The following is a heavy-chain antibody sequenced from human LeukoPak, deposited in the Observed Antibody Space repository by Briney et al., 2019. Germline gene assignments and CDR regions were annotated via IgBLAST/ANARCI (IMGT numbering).Heavy chain of an antibody. J-gene: IGHJ3*02. D-gene: IGHD6-13*01. V-gene: IGHV4-34*01. CDR1: GGSFSGYY. Sequence: ASETLSLTCAVYGGSFSGYYWSWIRQPPGKGLEWIGEINHSGSTNYNPSLKSRVTISVDTSKNQFSLKLSSVTAADTAVYYCARRVSDSSSWYTNAFDIWGQGTMVTVSS. CDR3: ARRVSDSSSWYTNAFDI. CDR2: INHSGST.